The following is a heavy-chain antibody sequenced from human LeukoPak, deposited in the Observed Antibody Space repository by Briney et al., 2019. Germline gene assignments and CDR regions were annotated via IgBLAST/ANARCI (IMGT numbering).Heavy chain of an antibody. V-gene: IGHV4-34*01. D-gene: IGHD2-15*01. J-gene: IGHJ3*02. CDR2: INHSGST. Sequence: SETLSLTCAVYGGSFSGYYWSWIRQPPGKGLEWIGEINHSGSTNYNPSLKSRVTISVDTSKNQFSLKLSSVTAADTAMYYCARETRGLIVVVSRGAFDIWGQGTMVTVSS. CDR1: GGSFSGYY. CDR3: ARETRGLIVVVSRGAFDI.